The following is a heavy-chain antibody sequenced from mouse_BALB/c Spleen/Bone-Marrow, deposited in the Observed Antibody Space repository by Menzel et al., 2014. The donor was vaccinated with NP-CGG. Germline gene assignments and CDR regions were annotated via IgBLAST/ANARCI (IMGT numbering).Heavy chain of an antibody. V-gene: IGHV14-3*02. CDR1: GFNIKDTY. J-gene: IGHJ3*01. CDR3: ANYYYGSSLFAY. CDR2: IEPANGNT. D-gene: IGHD1-1*01. Sequence: VQLQQSGAELVKPGASVKLSCTASGFNIKDTYMHWVKQRPEQGLEWIGRIEPANGNTKYDPKFQGKATITADTSSNTAYLQLSSLTSEDTAVYYCANYYYGSSLFAYWGQGTLVTVSA.